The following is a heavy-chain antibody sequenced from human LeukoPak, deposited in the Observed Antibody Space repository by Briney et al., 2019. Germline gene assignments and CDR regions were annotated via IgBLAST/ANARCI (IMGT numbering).Heavy chain of an antibody. CDR1: GGTFPTYT. J-gene: IGHJ3*02. Sequence: SVKVSCKGSGGTFPTYTISWLRQAPGLGLEWKGRIIPVIGIPNYAQKLQDRLTITADKSTNTVYMDLSSLTSDDTAVYYCARGGRVAVASYHPFDNWGRGTLVTVSS. V-gene: IGHV1-69*02. CDR2: IIPVIGIP. CDR3: ARGGRVAVASYHPFDN. D-gene: IGHD6-19*01.